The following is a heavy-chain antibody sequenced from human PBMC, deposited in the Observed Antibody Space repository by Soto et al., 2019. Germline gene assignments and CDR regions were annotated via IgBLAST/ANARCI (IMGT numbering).Heavy chain of an antibody. CDR2: ISNDGSNK. D-gene: IGHD3-22*01. CDR3: AKGWVYDSSGWSFDY. CDR1: GFTFSSYG. Sequence: QVQLVESGGGVVQPGRSLRLSCAASGFTFSSYGMHWVRQAPGKGLEWVAVISNDGSNKYYADSVKGRFTISRDNSKNTLYVKMNSGRAEDTAVYYCAKGWVYDSSGWSFDYWGQGTLVTVSS. J-gene: IGHJ4*02. V-gene: IGHV3-30*18.